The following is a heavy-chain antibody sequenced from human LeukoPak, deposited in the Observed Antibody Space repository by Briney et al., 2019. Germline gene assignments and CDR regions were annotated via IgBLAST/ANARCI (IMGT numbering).Heavy chain of an antibody. CDR1: GGSISSYY. D-gene: IGHD2-15*01. V-gene: IGHV4-4*07. Sequence: SETLSLTCTVSGGSISSYYWSWIRQPAGKGLEWIGRIYTSGSTNYNPSLKSRVTMSVDTSKNQFSLKLSSVTAADTAVYYCARDAGYCSGGSCRYFRGYYYYGMDVWGQGTTATVSS. CDR2: IYTSGST. J-gene: IGHJ6*02. CDR3: ARDAGYCSGGSCRYFRGYYYYGMDV.